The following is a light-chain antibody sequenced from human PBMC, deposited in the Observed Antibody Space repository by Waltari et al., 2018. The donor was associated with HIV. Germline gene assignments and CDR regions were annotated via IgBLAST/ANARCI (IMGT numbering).Light chain of an antibody. CDR3: AAWDDSLNGVV. CDR1: SSNIGSNT. V-gene: IGLV1-44*01. CDR2: SNK. J-gene: IGLJ2*01. Sequence: QSVLTQPPSASGTPGQRVTISCSGSSSNIGSNTVNWYQQLPGTAPKLLMYSNKQRPSGVPDRCSGSKTGTSASLAISGLQSEDEADYYCAAWDDSLNGVVFGGGTKLTVL.